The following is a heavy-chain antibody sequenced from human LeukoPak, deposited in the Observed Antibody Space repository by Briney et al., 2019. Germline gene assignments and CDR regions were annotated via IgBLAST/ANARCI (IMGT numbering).Heavy chain of an antibody. V-gene: IGHV3-7*03. CDR3: ARRGSTDY. CDR2: IKEDGSEK. D-gene: IGHD2/OR15-2a*01. CDR1: GFSFSGYW. J-gene: IGHJ4*02. Sequence: PGGSLRLSCAASGFSFSGYWMTWVRQAPGKGLEWVANIKEDGSEKYYADFVKGRFTISRDNAKNSLDLQKNSLRAEDTAVYYCARRGSTDYWGQGTLVTVSS.